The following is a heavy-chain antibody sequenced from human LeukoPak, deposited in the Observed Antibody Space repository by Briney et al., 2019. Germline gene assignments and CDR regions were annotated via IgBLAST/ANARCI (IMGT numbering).Heavy chain of an antibody. CDR2: IYTSGST. V-gene: IGHV4-4*07. J-gene: IGHJ5*02. CDR3: ARAYSSGWLDWFDP. Sequence: PSETLSLTCTVSGGSISSYYWSWIRQPAGKGLEWIGRIYTSGSTNYNPSLKSRVTMSVDTSKNQFSLKLSSVTAADTAVYYCARAYSSGWLDWFDPWGQGTLVTVSS. CDR1: GGSISSYY. D-gene: IGHD6-19*01.